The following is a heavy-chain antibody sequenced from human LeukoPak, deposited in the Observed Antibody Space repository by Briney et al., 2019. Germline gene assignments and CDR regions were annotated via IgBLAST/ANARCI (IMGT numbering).Heavy chain of an antibody. V-gene: IGHV1-2*02. CDR1: GYTFTGYY. CDR3: ARDKTFSWMLDY. CDR2: INPNSGVT. J-gene: IGHJ4*02. Sequence: ASVKVSCKASGYTFTGYYMHWVRQAPGQGLEWMGWINPNSGVTNYAQKFHGRVTMTRGTSLSSAYMGLRRLRSDDTAVYYCARDKTFSWMLDYWGQGTLVTVSS. D-gene: IGHD6-13*01.